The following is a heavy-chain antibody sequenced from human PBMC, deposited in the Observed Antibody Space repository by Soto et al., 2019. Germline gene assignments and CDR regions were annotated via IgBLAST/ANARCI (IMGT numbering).Heavy chain of an antibody. J-gene: IGHJ3*02. V-gene: IGHV1-69*06. Sequence: GASVKVSCKASGGTFSSYAISWVRQAPGQGLEWMGGIIPIFGTANYAQKFQGRVTITADKSTSTAYMELSSLRSEDTAVYYCARDLLTDYYDSSGPQTSAFDIWGQGTMVTVSS. CDR1: GGTFSSYA. D-gene: IGHD3-22*01. CDR2: IIPIFGTA. CDR3: ARDLLTDYYDSSGPQTSAFDI.